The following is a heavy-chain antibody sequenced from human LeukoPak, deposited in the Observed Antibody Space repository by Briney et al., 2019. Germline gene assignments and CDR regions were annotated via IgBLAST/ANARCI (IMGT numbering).Heavy chain of an antibody. J-gene: IGHJ4*02. V-gene: IGHV3-30-3*01. CDR3: AKDISRDYFDY. CDR2: ISYDGSNK. CDR1: GFTFSSYA. Sequence: PGRSLRLSCAASGFTFSSYAMHWVRQAPGKGLEWVAVISYDGSNKYYADSVKGRFTISRDNSKNTLYLQMNSLRAEDTAVYYCAKDISRDYFDYWGQGTLVTVSS.